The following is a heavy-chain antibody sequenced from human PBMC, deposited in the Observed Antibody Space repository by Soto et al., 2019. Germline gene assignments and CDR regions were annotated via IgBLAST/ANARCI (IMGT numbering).Heavy chain of an antibody. J-gene: IGHJ4*02. Sequence: EVQLLESGGGLVQPGGSLRLSCAASGFTFSSYAMSWVRQAPGKGLEWVSAISGSGGSTYYADSVKGRFTISRDNSKNTLYLQMNSLRAEDTAVYYCAKQLPTYCDFGSGSDLGLGLYFDYWGQGTLVTVSS. CDR2: ISGSGGST. D-gene: IGHD3-3*01. V-gene: IGHV3-23*01. CDR3: AKQLPTYCDFGSGSDLGLGLYFDY. CDR1: GFTFSSYA.